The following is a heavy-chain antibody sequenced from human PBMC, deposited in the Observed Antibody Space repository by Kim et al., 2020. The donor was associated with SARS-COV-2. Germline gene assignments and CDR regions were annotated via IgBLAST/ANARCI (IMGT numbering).Heavy chain of an antibody. V-gene: IGHV3-66*01. CDR3: ARGYYDSSAGDAFDI. D-gene: IGHD3-22*01. Sequence: DSVKGRFTISRDNSKNTLYLQMNSLRAEDTAVYYCARGYYDSSAGDAFDIWGQGTMVTVSS. J-gene: IGHJ3*02.